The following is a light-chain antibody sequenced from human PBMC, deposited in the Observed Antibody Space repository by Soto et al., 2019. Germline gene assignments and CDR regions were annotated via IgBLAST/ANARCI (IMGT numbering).Light chain of an antibody. CDR3: TSYAGSNIWV. J-gene: IGLJ3*02. CDR2: EVS. Sequence: QSALTQPPSASGSPGQSVTISCTGTSSDVGAYNYVSWYQQYPGKAPKLMIYEVSKRPSWVPDRFSGSKSGKTASLTVSGLQPEDDADYYCTSYAGSNIWVFGGGTKLTVL. V-gene: IGLV2-8*01. CDR1: SSDVGAYNY.